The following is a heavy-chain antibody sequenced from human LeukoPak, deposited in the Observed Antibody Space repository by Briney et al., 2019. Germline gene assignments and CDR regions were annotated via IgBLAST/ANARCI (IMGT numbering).Heavy chain of an antibody. CDR1: GFTVSSNY. D-gene: IGHD1-26*01. V-gene: IGHV3-53*01. CDR3: AKDRTVGASYWYFDL. CDR2: IYSGGST. Sequence: GGSLRLSCAASGFTVSSNYMNWVRQAPEKGLEWVSVIYSGGSTYYADPVKGRFTISRDNSKNTLYLQMNSLRAEDTAIYYCAKDRTVGASYWYFDLWGRGTLVTVSS. J-gene: IGHJ2*01.